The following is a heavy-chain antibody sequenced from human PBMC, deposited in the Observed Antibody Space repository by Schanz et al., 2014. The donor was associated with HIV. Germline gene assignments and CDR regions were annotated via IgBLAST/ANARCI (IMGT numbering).Heavy chain of an antibody. D-gene: IGHD1-1*01. CDR3: VRDQGTTWISGGNWFDP. J-gene: IGHJ5*02. Sequence: QVQLVESGGGVVQPGRSLRLSCAASGFTFSIFGMHWVRQAPGKGLEWVAIIGYDGSNKNYADSVKGRFTVSRDNSKNTNTLYLQMNSLRAEDTAVYYCVRDQGTTWISGGNWFDPWGQGTLVTVSS. V-gene: IGHV3-33*01. CDR1: GFTFSIFG. CDR2: IGYDGSNK.